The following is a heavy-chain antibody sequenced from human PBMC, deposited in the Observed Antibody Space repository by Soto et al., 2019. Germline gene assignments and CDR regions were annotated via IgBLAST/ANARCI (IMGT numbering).Heavy chain of an antibody. CDR2: IHYTGNT. Sequence: SETLSLTCTVSGGSISPHYWSWIRQPPGKGLEWIGYIHYTGNTDYSPSLKSRATMSVDTPKNQFSLKLTSVTAADTAVYYCARAPVNCSSTSCYDPHSSSWRTNHFDYWGQGTLVTVSS. D-gene: IGHD2-2*01. J-gene: IGHJ4*02. CDR1: GGSISPHY. V-gene: IGHV4-59*08. CDR3: ARAPVNCSSTSCYDPHSSSWRTNHFDY.